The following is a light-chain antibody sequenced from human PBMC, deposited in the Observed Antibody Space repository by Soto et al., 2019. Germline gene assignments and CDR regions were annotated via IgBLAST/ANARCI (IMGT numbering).Light chain of an antibody. V-gene: IGKV3-20*01. CDR3: QQYGSSPWT. Sequence: EIVLTQSPGTLSLSPGERATLSCRASQSVSSSYLAWYQQKPGQPPRLLIDGASSRATGIPDRFSGSGSGTDFTLTISRLEPEDFAVYYCQQYGSSPWTFGQGTKVHIK. J-gene: IGKJ1*01. CDR1: QSVSSSY. CDR2: GAS.